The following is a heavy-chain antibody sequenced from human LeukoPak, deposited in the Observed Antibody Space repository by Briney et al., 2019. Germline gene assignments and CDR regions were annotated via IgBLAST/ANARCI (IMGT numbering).Heavy chain of an antibody. CDR3: ARGWVWCDY. Sequence: PSETLSLTCTVSGGSISSGGYYWCWIRQHPGKGLEWIGYIYYNGHTYYNPSLKSRVTISVDTSKNQFSLKLSSVTAADTAVYYCARGWVWCDYWGPGTLVTVSS. CDR1: GGSISSGGYY. V-gene: IGHV4-31*03. J-gene: IGHJ4*02. CDR2: IYYNGHT. D-gene: IGHD3-16*01.